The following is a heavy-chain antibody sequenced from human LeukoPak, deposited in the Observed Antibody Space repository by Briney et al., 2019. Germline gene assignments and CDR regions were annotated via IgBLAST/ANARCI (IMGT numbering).Heavy chain of an antibody. CDR3: ARGSLGPRYVQYFDY. D-gene: IGHD5-12*01. CDR1: GGSISTRNYY. CDR2: IYNIGST. J-gene: IGHJ4*02. V-gene: IGHV4-39*07. Sequence: PSETLSLTCTVSGGSISTRNYYWGWIRQPPGKGLEWIGTIYNIGSTYYSPSLKSRATISVDTSKNQFSLKLSSVTAADTAVYYCARGSLGPRYVQYFDYWGQGTLVTVSS.